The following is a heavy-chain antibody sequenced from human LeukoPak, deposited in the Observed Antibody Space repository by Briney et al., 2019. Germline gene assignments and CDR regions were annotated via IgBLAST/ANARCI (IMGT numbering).Heavy chain of an antibody. CDR2: IIPIFGTA. J-gene: IGHJ3*02. CDR3: ASSSKGYYDSI. Sequence: GASVKVSCKASGGTFSSYAISWVRQAPGQGLEWTGGIIPIFGTANYAQKFQGRVTITADESTSTAYMELSSLRSEDTAVYYCASSSKGYYDSIWGQGTMVTVSS. D-gene: IGHD3-22*01. CDR1: GGTFSSYA. V-gene: IGHV1-69*13.